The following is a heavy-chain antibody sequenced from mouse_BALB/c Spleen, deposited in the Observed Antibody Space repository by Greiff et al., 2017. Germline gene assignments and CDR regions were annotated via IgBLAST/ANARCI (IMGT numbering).Heavy chain of an antibody. V-gene: IGHV1S137*01. CDR1: GFNIKDYY. D-gene: IGHD2-3*01. Sequence: VQLQESGAELVRSGASVKLSCTASGFNIKDYYMHWVKQSHAKSLEWIGVISTYYGDASYNQKFKGKATMTVDKSSSTAYMELARLTSEDSAIYYCARGGSMISWYFDVWGAGTTVTVSS. J-gene: IGHJ1*01. CDR2: ISTYYGDA. CDR3: ARGGSMISWYFDV.